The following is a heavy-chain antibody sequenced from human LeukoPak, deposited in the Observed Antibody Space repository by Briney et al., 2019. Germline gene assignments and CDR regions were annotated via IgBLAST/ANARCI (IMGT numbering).Heavy chain of an antibody. CDR1: GGSISSHY. Sequence: SETLSLTCTVSGGSISSHYWSWIRQPPGKGLEWIGYIYYSGSTNYNPSLKSRVTISVDTSKNQFSLKLSSVTAADTAVYYYARSGYYDSSGYYYYYYMDVWGKGTTVTVSS. D-gene: IGHD3-22*01. V-gene: IGHV4-59*11. CDR3: ARSGYYDSSGYYYYYYMDV. J-gene: IGHJ6*03. CDR2: IYYSGST.